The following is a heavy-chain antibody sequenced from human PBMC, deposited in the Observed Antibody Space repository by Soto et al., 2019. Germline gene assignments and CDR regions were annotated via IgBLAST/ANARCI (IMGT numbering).Heavy chain of an antibody. V-gene: IGHV3-21*01. CDR3: ARDLWVLITFGGVIAPPPDY. D-gene: IGHD3-16*01. CDR2: ISSSSTYI. CDR1: GFTFSSYN. J-gene: IGHJ4*02. Sequence: VGSLRLSFAASGFTFSSYNMNWVRQAPGKGLEWVSSISSSSTYISYADSVKGRFTISRDNAKNSLYLQMNSLKADDTAVYYCARDLWVLITFGGVIAPPPDYWRQGTLVTVSS.